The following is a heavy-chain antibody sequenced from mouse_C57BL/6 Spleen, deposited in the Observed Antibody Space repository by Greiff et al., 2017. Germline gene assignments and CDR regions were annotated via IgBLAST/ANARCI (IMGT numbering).Heavy chain of an antibody. D-gene: IGHD1-1*01. V-gene: IGHV1-50*01. CDR2: IDPSDSYT. CDR3: ARGLLRN. Sequence: QVQLKQPGAELVKPGASVKLSCKASGYTFTSYWMQWVKQRPGQGLEWIGEIDPSDSYTNYNQKFKGKATLTVDTSSSTAYMQLSSLTSEDSAVYYCARGLLRNWGQGTLVTVSA. J-gene: IGHJ3*01. CDR1: GYTFTSYW.